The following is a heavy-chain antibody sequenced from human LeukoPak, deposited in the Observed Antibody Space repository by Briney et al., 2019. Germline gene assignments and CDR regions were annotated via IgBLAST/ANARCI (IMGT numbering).Heavy chain of an antibody. J-gene: IGHJ6*03. D-gene: IGHD2-8*01. Sequence: ASVKVSCKTSGYTFTSYDINWVRQATGQGLEGMGWMNPNSGHKGYAQKFQGRVTMTRNTSISTAYMELSSLRSEDTAVYYCARGRRYCTNGMCYSNYYYMDVWGKGTTVTVSS. CDR3: ARGRRYCTNGMCYSNYYYMDV. V-gene: IGHV1-8*01. CDR2: MNPNSGHK. CDR1: GYTFTSYD.